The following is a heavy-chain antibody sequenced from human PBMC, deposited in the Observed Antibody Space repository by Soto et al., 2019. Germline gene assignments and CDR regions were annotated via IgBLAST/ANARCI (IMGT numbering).Heavy chain of an antibody. CDR1: GGTFSSYS. V-gene: IGHV1-69*01. J-gene: IGHJ2*01. CDR2: IIPIFGTA. D-gene: IGHD3-16*01. Sequence: QVQLVQSGAEVKKPGSSVKVSCKASGGTFSSYSINWVRQAPGQGLEWMGGIIPIFGTANYAQKFQGRVTLTADESTSTAHMELSSLRNEDTAVDYCARPFQSWPGGWYFDLWGRGTLVTVSS. CDR3: ARPFQSWPGGWYFDL.